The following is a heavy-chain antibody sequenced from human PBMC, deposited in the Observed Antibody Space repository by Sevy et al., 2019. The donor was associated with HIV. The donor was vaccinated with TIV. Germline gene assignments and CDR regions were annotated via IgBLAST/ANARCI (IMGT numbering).Heavy chain of an antibody. V-gene: IGHV3-15*01. D-gene: IGHD2-8*02. CDR1: GFTFTYAW. CDR2: IKSNADGGTT. Sequence: GGSLRLSCAASGFTFTYAWMSWVRQAPGKELEWVGRIKSNADGGTTDYAAPVKGRFTISRDDSKNTLYLQMNSLKADDTAVYYCTTDPIIVLLVTDGMDVWGQGTTVTVSS. J-gene: IGHJ6*02. CDR3: TTDPIIVLLVTDGMDV.